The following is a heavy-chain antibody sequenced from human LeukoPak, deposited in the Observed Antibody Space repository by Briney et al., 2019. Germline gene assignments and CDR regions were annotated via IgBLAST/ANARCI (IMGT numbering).Heavy chain of an antibody. Sequence: SVKVSCKASGYTFNTYGITWVRQAPGQGLEWMGGIIPIFGTANYAQKFQGRVTITADKSTSTAYMELSSLRSEDTAVYYCARVSPSSSTDWGQGTLVTVSS. CDR1: GYTFNTYG. CDR3: ARVSPSSSTD. V-gene: IGHV1-69*06. J-gene: IGHJ4*02. CDR2: IIPIFGTA. D-gene: IGHD6-6*01.